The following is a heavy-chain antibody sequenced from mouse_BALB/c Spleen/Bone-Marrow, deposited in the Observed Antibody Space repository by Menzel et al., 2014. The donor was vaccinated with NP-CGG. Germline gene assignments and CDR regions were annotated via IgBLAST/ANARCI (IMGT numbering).Heavy chain of an antibody. J-gene: IGHJ1*01. CDR2: IYPGNVNT. CDR3: AREVGRGGYFDV. Sequence: VQLQQSGPELVKTGASVRISCKASGYTFTSYYIHWVKQRPGQGLEWIGWIYPGNVNTKYNEKFRDKATLTADKSSSTAYMQLNSLTSEDSAVYFCAREVGRGGYFDVWGAGTTVTVSS. V-gene: IGHV1S56*01. CDR1: GYTFTSYY. D-gene: IGHD1-1*02.